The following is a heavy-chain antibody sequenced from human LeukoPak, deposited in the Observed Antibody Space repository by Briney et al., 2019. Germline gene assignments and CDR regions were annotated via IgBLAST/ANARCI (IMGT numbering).Heavy chain of an antibody. CDR2: INWNGSST. D-gene: IGHD1-26*01. CDR3: ARDGSYYALDY. J-gene: IGHJ4*02. V-gene: IGHV3-20*04. Sequence: GGSLRLSCAASGFTFDDYGMSWVRQAPGKGLEWVSGINWNGSSTGYADSVKGRFAISRDNAKNSLYLQMNSLRAEDTALYYCARDGSYYALDYWGQGTLVTVSS. CDR1: GFTFDDYG.